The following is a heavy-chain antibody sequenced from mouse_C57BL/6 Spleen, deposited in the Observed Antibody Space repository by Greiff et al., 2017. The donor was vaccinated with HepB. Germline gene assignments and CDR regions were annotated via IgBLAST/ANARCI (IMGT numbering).Heavy chain of an antibody. J-gene: IGHJ3*01. CDR2: IYPGSGST. Sequence: VKLQQPGAELVKPGASVKMSCKASGYTFTSYWITWVKKRPGQGLEWIGDIYPGSGSTNYNEKFKSKATLTVDTSSSTAYMQLSSLTSEDSAVYYCARKERVSFFAYWGQGTLVTVSA. CDR1: GYTFTSYW. CDR3: ARKERVSFFAY. V-gene: IGHV1-55*01.